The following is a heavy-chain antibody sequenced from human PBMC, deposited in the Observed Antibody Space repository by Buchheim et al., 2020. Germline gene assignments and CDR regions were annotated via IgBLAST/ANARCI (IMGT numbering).Heavy chain of an antibody. CDR3: AREPLRRYFDWLLNGGMDV. CDR2: ISYDGSNK. CDR1: GFTFSSYA. V-gene: IGHV3-30*04. J-gene: IGHJ6*02. D-gene: IGHD3-9*01. Sequence: QVQLVESGGGVVQPGRSLRLSCAASGFTFSSYAMHWVRQAPGKGLEWVAVISYDGSNKYYADSVKGRFTISRDNSKNTLYLQMNSLRGEDTAVYYCAREPLRRYFDWLLNGGMDVWGQGTT.